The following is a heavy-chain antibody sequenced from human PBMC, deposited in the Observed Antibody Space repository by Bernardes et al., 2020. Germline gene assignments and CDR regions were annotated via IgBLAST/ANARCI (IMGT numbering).Heavy chain of an antibody. CDR1: GFTFSNFG. J-gene: IGHJ3*01. D-gene: IGHD6-6*01. CDR3: LRDRLGAMRAFDV. V-gene: IGHV3-21*01. CDR2: INYNGGST. Sequence: GGSLRLSCAASGFTFSNFGMSWLRQAPGKGLEWVSTINYNGGSTYYADSVRGRFTISRDNANNSLFLHMASLRVEDTAVYYCLRDRLGAMRAFDVWGQGTFVAVSS.